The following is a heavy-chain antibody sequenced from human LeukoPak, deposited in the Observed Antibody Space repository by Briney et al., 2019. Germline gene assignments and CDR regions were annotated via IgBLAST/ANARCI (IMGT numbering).Heavy chain of an antibody. Sequence: GGSLRLSCAASGFTLSDYHMNWVRQAPGKGLEWLSSITTISHYIYYAGSVRGRFTISRDNAKNSLYLQMNSLRGEDTAVYYCARSGGPGTYHQLRYNWFDPWGQGTLVTVSS. CDR2: ITTISHYI. CDR1: GFTLSDYH. D-gene: IGHD3-10*01. J-gene: IGHJ5*02. V-gene: IGHV3-21*01. CDR3: ARSGGPGTYHQLRYNWFDP.